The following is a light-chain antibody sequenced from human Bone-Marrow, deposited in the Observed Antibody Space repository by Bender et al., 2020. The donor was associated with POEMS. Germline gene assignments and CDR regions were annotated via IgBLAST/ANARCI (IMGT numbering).Light chain of an antibody. CDR3: SSYGDGHKVV. CDR2: EVS. J-gene: IGLJ2*01. Sequence: QSALAQPPSASGSPGQSVTISCTRTSSDLGVYNYVSWYQQYPGKAPKLIIYEVSKRPSGVPDRFSGSRSGNTASLTVSGLQAEDEADYYCSSYGDGHKVVFGGGTRLTAL. V-gene: IGLV2-8*01. CDR1: SSDLGVYNY.